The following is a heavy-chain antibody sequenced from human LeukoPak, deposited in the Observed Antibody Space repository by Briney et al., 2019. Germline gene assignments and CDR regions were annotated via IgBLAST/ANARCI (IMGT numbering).Heavy chain of an antibody. V-gene: IGHV1-2*02. J-gene: IGHJ5*02. D-gene: IGHD5-18*01. CDR1: GYTFTGYY. CDR2: INPNSGGT. CDR3: ARPNRWGYSYFPFDP. Sequence: ASVKVSCKASGYTFTGYYMHWVRQAPGQGLEWMGWINPNSGGTNYAQKFQGRVTMTRDTSISTAYMELSRLRSDGTAVYYCARPNRWGYSYFPFDPWGQGTLVTVSS.